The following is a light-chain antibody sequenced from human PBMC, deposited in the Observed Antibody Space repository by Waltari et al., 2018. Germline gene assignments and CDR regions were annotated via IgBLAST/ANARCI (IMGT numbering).Light chain of an antibody. V-gene: IGLV1-44*01. CDR1: SSNVGGSK. Sequence: QSVLTQPPSASGTPGQRVTISCSGTSSNVGGSKVHWYQPVPGAAPNLIINARNQRAPGFPDRFSGSKSGTPASRAISGLQSENEAYYFCALWDARLNGPVFGGGTKVTV. CDR3: ALWDARLNGPV. CDR2: ARN. J-gene: IGLJ2*01.